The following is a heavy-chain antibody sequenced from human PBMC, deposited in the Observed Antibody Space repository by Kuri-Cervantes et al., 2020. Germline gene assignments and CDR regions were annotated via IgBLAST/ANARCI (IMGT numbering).Heavy chain of an antibody. J-gene: IGHJ4*02. Sequence: SLKISCAVSGFTFDDYAMHWVRQAPGKGLEWVSGITWNSGSITYADSVKGRFTISRDNAKNSLYLQMNSLRAEDTAVYYCARGGYSGYDFDYWGQGTLVTVSS. V-gene: IGHV3-9*01. D-gene: IGHD5-12*01. CDR3: ARGGYSGYDFDY. CDR2: ITWNSGSI. CDR1: GFTFDDYA.